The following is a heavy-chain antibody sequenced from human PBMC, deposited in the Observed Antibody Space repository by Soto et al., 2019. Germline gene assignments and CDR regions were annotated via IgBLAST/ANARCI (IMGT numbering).Heavy chain of an antibody. D-gene: IGHD3-10*01. V-gene: IGHV1-69*02. CDR2: IIPILGIA. CDR3: ARLKVRGNWYFDL. J-gene: IGHJ2*01. CDR1: GGTFSSYT. Sequence: QVQLVQSGAEVKKPGSSVKVSCKASGGTFSSYTISWVRQAPGQGLEWMGRIIPILGIANYAQKFQGRVTITADKSTSTAYMELSSLRSEDTAVYYCARLKVRGNWYFDLWGRGTLVTVSS.